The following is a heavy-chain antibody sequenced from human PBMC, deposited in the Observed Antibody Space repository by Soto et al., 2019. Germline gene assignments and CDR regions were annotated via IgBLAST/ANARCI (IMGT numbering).Heavy chain of an antibody. V-gene: IGHV3-7*01. Sequence: GGPLRLSCAASGVTFRNFGMTWVRQAPGKGLEWLANIYPGGSEKGYVDSMKGRFTISRDNAKNALYLQINSLRPEETAVYYCARGGDAWAEGAYWGQGTLVTVSS. D-gene: IGHD2-2*01. J-gene: IGHJ4*02. CDR2: IYPGGSEK. CDR1: GVTFRNFG. CDR3: ARGGDAWAEGAY.